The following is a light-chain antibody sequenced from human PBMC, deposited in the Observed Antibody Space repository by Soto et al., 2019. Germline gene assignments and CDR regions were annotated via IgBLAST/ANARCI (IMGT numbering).Light chain of an antibody. V-gene: IGKV3-20*01. CDR1: QSLSSSY. CDR3: QQYDTSPYT. J-gene: IGKJ2*01. CDR2: GAS. Sequence: EIVLTQSPGTLSLSPGERATLSCRASQSLSSSYLAWYQQKLGQPPRLLIYGASSRATGIPDRFSGSGSGTDFTLTISRLEPEDFAVFYCQQYDTSPYTFGQGIKLEIK.